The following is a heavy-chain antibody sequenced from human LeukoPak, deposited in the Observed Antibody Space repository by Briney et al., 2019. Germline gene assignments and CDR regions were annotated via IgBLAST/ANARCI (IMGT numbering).Heavy chain of an antibody. CDR1: GFTFSSYA. CDR3: ARVVVRGVIGLHDAFDI. J-gene: IGHJ3*02. V-gene: IGHV3-30-3*01. CDR2: ISYDGSNK. D-gene: IGHD3-10*01. Sequence: PGRSLRLSCAASGFTFSSYAMHWVRQAPGKGLEWVAVISYDGSNKYYADSVKGRFTISRDNSKNTLYLQMNSLRAEDTAVYYCARVVVRGVIGLHDAFDIWGQGTMVTVSS.